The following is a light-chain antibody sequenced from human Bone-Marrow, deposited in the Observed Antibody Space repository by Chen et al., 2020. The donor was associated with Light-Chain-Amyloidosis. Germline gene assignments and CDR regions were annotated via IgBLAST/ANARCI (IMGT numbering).Light chain of an antibody. J-gene: IGLJ3*02. CDR1: SGSIATNY. CDR2: EDD. CDR3: QSYQGSSQGV. Sequence: NFMLTQPHSVSESPGKTVIISCTRSSGSIATNYVQWYQQRPGSSPPTVIDEDDQRPSGVPDRFSVSIDRSSNSASLTISGLKTEDEADYYCQSYQGSSQGVFGGGTKLTVL. V-gene: IGLV6-57*01.